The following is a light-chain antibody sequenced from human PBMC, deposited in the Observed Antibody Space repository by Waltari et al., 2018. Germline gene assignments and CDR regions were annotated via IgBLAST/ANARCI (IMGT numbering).Light chain of an antibody. V-gene: IGKV3-11*01. Sequence: EIVLTQSPVTLSLSPGERATLSCRASQSVGTYLAWYQFKPGQAPRLLISEASTRAACVPPRFSGSGSGTDFSLTISSLEPEDFAVYYCQHRFNWPLTFGGGTKVEI. CDR2: EAS. CDR3: QHRFNWPLT. J-gene: IGKJ4*01. CDR1: QSVGTY.